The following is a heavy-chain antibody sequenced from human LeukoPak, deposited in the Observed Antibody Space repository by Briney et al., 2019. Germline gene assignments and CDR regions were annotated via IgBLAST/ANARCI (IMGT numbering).Heavy chain of an antibody. CDR1: GFTFSNAC. V-gene: IGHV3-72*01. CDR2: GRNKVMSYTT. J-gene: IGHJ4*02. D-gene: IGHD3-10*01. CDR3: ARADFHGSGSYYRY. Sequence: PGGSLRLSCAASGFTFSNACMSWVRQAPGKGLEWVGRGRNKVMSYTTEYAASVKGRFTISRDDSKNSLYLQMNSLKIEDSAVYYCARADFHGSGSYYRYWGQGTLVTVSS.